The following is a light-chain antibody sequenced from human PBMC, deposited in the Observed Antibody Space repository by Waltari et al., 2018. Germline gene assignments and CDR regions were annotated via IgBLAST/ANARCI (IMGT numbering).Light chain of an antibody. CDR1: TSNAGAPYG. Sequence: QSVLTQPPSVSGAPGQSVTISCTGSTSNAGAPYGVPWYQQLPGEAPNLLIHDDSSRPSGVPDRFSGSKSGTSAYLAITGLQAEDEADYYCQSYDGSLTGWVFGGGTNLAVL. CDR2: DDS. J-gene: IGLJ3*02. V-gene: IGLV1-40*01. CDR3: QSYDGSLTGWV.